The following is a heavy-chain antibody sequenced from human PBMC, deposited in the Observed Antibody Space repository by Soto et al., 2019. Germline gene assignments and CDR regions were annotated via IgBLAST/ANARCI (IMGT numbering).Heavy chain of an antibody. V-gene: IGHV1-18*01. CDR1: GYTFSDYA. J-gene: IGHJ2*01. CDR2: ISASTRNT. CDR3: VRCCCSVGSCYACWHFDL. D-gene: IGHD2-15*01. Sequence: QVQLVQSGGEVKKPGASVKVSCQASGYTFSDYAISWVRQAPGQGLEWMGWISASTRNTDQAQNFQGRVIMTLDTSTNRAYMELRSLRSDDTAVYYCVRCCCSVGSCYACWHFDLWGRGTLVTVSS.